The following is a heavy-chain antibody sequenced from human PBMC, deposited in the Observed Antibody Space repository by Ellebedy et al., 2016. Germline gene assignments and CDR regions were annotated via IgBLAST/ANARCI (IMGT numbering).Heavy chain of an antibody. V-gene: IGHV3-30*03. CDR3: ARTAAAGKDY. J-gene: IGHJ4*02. Sequence: GGSLRLXXAASGFTFSSYGIHWVRQAPGRGLEWVAVISHDGSNKYYADSVKGRYTISRDNSKNTLYLQMNSLRAEDTAVYYCARTAAAGKDYWGQGTLVTVSS. D-gene: IGHD6-13*01. CDR2: ISHDGSNK. CDR1: GFTFSSYG.